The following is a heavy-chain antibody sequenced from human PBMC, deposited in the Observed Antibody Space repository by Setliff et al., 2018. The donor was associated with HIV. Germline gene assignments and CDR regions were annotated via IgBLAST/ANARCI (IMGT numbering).Heavy chain of an antibody. CDR2: ISAYNGHT. D-gene: IGHD3-3*01. J-gene: IGHJ3*02. V-gene: IGHV1-18*01. CDR3: ARGYYDFWSGYSDAFHI. Sequence: ASVKVSCKASGYSFSSYAISWVRQAPGQGLEWMGWISAYNGHTNYAQKFQDRVTMTTDTSTNTAYTELRSLRSDDTAVYYCARGYYDFWSGYSDAFHIWGQGTMVTVSS. CDR1: GYSFSSYA.